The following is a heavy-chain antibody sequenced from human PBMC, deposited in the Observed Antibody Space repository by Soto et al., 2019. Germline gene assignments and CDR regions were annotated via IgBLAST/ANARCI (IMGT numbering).Heavy chain of an antibody. CDR2: IYHSGST. J-gene: IGHJ6*03. CDR3: ARFKGYCSGGSCYRTTKYYYYMDV. V-gene: IGHV4-4*02. D-gene: IGHD2-15*01. CDR1: SGSISSSNW. Sequence: TLSLTCAVSSGSISSSNWWSWVRQPPGKGLEWIGEIYHSGSTNYNPSLKSRVTISVDKSKNQFSLKLSSVTAADTAVYYCARFKGYCSGGSCYRTTKYYYYMDVWGKGTTVTVSS.